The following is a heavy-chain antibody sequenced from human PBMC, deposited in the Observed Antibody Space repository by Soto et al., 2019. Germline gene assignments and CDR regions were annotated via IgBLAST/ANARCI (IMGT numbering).Heavy chain of an antibody. V-gene: IGHV2-5*01. CDR3: AHRGYGDYPRDNWFDP. D-gene: IGHD4-17*01. J-gene: IGHJ5*02. CDR1: GFSLNTGTAG. CDR2: IYWNDDK. Sequence: QITLKESGPTVVKPTQTLTLTCTFSGFSLNTGTAGVGWIRQPPGKALEWLALIYWNDDKRYSPSLKSKLTITKDASQNQVVLTMTNMDPVDTATYHGAHRGYGDYPRDNWFDPWCHGMLVTVSS.